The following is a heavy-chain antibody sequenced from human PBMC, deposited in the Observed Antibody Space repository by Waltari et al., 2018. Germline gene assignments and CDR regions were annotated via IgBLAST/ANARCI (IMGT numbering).Heavy chain of an antibody. V-gene: IGHV3-7*03. CDR2: IKWDGIAT. D-gene: IGHD2-2*01. Sequence: EAQLMESGGGLVQPGGSLRLSWAASGFHSPGLWMTWVCRAPGKGLEWVANIKWDGIATWYAESLSGRFIISRDNARNSLFLQINSPTAEDTAIYFCARGSAGYVRVWDLWGQGTSVTVSS. CDR1: GFHSPGLW. CDR3: ARGSAGYVRVWDL. J-gene: IGHJ5*02.